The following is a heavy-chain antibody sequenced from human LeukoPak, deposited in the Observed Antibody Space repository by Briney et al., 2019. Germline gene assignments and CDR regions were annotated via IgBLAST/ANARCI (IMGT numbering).Heavy chain of an antibody. CDR1: GFTFSSYW. Sequence: GGSLRLSCAASGFTFSSYWMHWVRQAPGKGLVWVSRINSDGSSTSYADFVKGRFTISRDNAKDTLYLQMNSLRAEDTAVYYCARGEGCSGGSCYGYCFDYWGQGTLVTVSS. CDR3: ARGEGCSGGSCYGYCFDY. J-gene: IGHJ4*02. CDR2: INSDGSST. V-gene: IGHV3-74*01. D-gene: IGHD2-15*01.